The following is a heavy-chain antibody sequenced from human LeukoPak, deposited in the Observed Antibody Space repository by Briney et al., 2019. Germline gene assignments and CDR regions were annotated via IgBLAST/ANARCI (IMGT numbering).Heavy chain of an antibody. V-gene: IGHV3-11*01. Sequence: GGSLRLSCAASGFTFSDYYMSWIRQAPGNGLEWVSYISSSGSTIYYADSVKGRFTISRDNAKNSLYLQMNSLRAEDTAVYYCARDLKGSFVYYGSGSYFNWFDPWGQGTLVTVSS. J-gene: IGHJ5*02. CDR1: GFTFSDYY. CDR2: ISSSGSTI. CDR3: ARDLKGSFVYYGSGSYFNWFDP. D-gene: IGHD3-10*01.